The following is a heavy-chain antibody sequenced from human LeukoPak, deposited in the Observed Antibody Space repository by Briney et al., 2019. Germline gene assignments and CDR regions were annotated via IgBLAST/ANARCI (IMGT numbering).Heavy chain of an antibody. CDR2: IYHSGST. J-gene: IGHJ5*02. CDR3: AREMATIDWFDP. D-gene: IGHD5-24*01. Sequence: SETLSLTCTVSGYSISSGYYWGWIRQPPGKGLEWIGSIYHSGSTYYNPSLKSRVTISVDTSKNQFSLKLSSVAAADTAVYYCAREMATIDWFDPWGQGTLVTVSS. V-gene: IGHV4-38-2*02. CDR1: GYSISSGYY.